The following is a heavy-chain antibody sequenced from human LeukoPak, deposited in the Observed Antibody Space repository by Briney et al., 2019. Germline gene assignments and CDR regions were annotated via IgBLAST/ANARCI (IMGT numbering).Heavy chain of an antibody. CDR3: ARDIVGYCSSTSCSGWFDP. Sequence: SETLSLTCAVYGGSFSGYYWSWIRQPPGKGPEWIGEINHSGSTNYNPSLKSRVTISVDTSKNQFSLKLSSVTAADTAVYYCARDIVGYCSSTSCSGWFDPWGQGTLVTVSS. J-gene: IGHJ5*02. D-gene: IGHD2-2*01. V-gene: IGHV4-34*01. CDR2: INHSGST. CDR1: GGSFSGYY.